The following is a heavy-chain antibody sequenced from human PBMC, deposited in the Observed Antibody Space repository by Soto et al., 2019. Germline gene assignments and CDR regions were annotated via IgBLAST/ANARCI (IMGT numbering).Heavy chain of an antibody. V-gene: IGHV3-74*01. J-gene: IGHJ4*02. CDR1: GFTFNTHW. CDR2: IYFDGITT. CDR3: ARGGAMGVYY. D-gene: IGHD3-10*01. Sequence: TGGSLRLSCTASGFTFNTHWMHWVRQAPGKGLVWVSRIYFDGITTNYADSVKGRLTVSRDNAKNTVYLHVNTLRDEDTAVYYCARGGAMGVYYWGQRTLVTVSS.